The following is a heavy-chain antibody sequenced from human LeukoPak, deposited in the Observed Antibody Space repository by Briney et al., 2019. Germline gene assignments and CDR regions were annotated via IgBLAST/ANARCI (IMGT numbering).Heavy chain of an antibody. D-gene: IGHD1-26*01. J-gene: IGHJ4*02. Sequence: GGSLRLSCAASGFTFSDYWMHWVRQAPGKGLMGVSRINTDGSTTTYADSVKGRFTISRDNARNTLYLQMNSLRVEDTAVYYCVRESREIRFDYWGQGILVTVSS. CDR1: GFTFSDYW. V-gene: IGHV3-74*01. CDR2: INTDGSTT. CDR3: VRESREIRFDY.